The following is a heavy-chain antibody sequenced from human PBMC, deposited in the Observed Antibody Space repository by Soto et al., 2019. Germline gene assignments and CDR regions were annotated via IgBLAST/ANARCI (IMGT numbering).Heavy chain of an antibody. V-gene: IGHV4-39*01. Sequence: SETLSLTCTVSGGSIYRSGYYWGWIRQPPGRGLEWIGNIEYNGVTYSNPSLKSRVTISRDTSKNQFSLKLTSVTAADTALYYCGKVLVGATGHTDSASCGRGTLVTVSS. J-gene: IGHJ4*02. D-gene: IGHD2-15*01. CDR1: GGSIYRSGYY. CDR3: GKVLVGATGHTDSAS. CDR2: IEYNGVT.